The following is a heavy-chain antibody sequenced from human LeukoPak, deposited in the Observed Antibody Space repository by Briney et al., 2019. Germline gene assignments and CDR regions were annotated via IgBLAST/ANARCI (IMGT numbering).Heavy chain of an antibody. Sequence: ASVKVSCKVSGNTLTELAMHWVRQAPGKGLEWMGGLDPEDGETIYAQKFQGRVTMTEDTSTDTAYMELSSLRSEDTAVYYCARDSPTGWEVVPVAFFDYWGQGTLVTVSS. J-gene: IGHJ4*02. D-gene: IGHD2-2*01. V-gene: IGHV1-24*01. CDR1: GNTLTELA. CDR3: ARDSPTGWEVVPVAFFDY. CDR2: LDPEDGET.